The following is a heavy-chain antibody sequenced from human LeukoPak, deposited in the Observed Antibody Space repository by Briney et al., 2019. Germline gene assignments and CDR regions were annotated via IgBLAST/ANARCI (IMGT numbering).Heavy chain of an antibody. D-gene: IGHD3-3*01. J-gene: IGHJ5*02. CDR2: ISIYNGNT. V-gene: IGHV1-18*01. Sequence: GASVKVSCKASGYTFTNYGISWVRQAPGQGLEWMGWISIYNGNTDYAQKLRGRVTMITDTSTSTAYMELRSLRSDDTAVYYCARITYDFWSGYYMPDDPWGQGTLVTVSS. CDR3: ARITYDFWSGYYMPDDP. CDR1: GYTFTNYG.